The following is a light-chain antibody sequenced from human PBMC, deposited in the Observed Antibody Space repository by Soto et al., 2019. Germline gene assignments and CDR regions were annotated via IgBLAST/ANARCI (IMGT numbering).Light chain of an antibody. V-gene: IGLV2-23*02. J-gene: IGLJ2*01. Sequence: QSALTQPASVSGSPGQSITISCTGTSSDVGSYNLVSWYQQHPGKAPKLMIYEDTKRPSGVSNRFSGSKSGNTASLTISGLQAEDEADYYCCSYAGSSTFVVFRGGTKLTVL. CDR3: CSYAGSSTFVV. CDR2: EDT. CDR1: SSDVGSYNL.